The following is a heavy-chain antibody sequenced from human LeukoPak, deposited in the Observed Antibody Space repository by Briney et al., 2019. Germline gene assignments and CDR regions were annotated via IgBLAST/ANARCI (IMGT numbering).Heavy chain of an antibody. D-gene: IGHD4-17*01. V-gene: IGHV1-8*01. CDR2: MNPNSGNT. Sequence: ASVKVSCKASGYTFTSYDINWVRQATGQGLEWMGWMNPNSGNTGYAQKFQGRVTMTRNTSISTAYMELSSLRVEDTAIYYCVRDQGTTMTSYAFDMWGRGTMVTVSS. CDR3: VRDQGTTMTSYAFDM. J-gene: IGHJ3*02. CDR1: GYTFTSYD.